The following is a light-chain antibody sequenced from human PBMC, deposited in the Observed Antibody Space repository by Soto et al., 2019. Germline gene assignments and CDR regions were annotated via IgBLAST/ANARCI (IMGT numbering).Light chain of an antibody. CDR1: QSVTSN. J-gene: IGKJ1*01. CDR3: QQYGSSYPWT. V-gene: IGKV3-20*01. Sequence: EIVMTQSPATLSVSPGERATLSCRASQSVTSNLAWYQQKPGRAPRLLIYGASSRATGIPDRFSGSGSGTDFTLTIRRLEPEDFAVYYCQQYGSSYPWTFGQGTKVDIK. CDR2: GAS.